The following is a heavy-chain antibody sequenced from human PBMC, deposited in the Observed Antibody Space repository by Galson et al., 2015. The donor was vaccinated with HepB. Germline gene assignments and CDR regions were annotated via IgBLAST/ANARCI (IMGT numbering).Heavy chain of an antibody. D-gene: IGHD3-22*01. CDR2: IYSGGST. CDR3: AKDRSYYGEYFQH. J-gene: IGHJ1*01. CDR1: GFTVSSNY. Sequence: SLRLSCAASGFTVSSNYMSWVRQAPGKGLEWVSVIYSGGSTYYADSVKGRFTISRDNSKNTLYLQMNSLRAEDTAVYYCAKDRSYYGEYFQHWGQGTLVTVSS. V-gene: IGHV3-53*05.